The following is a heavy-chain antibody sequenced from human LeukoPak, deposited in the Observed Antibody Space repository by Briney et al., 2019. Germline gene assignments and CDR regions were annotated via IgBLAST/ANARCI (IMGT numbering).Heavy chain of an antibody. CDR3: ARSEGAIFGVGYDTGPNWFDP. J-gene: IGHJ5*02. CDR1: GYSFTSYW. Sequence: PGESLKISCKGSGYSFTSYWIGWVRQMPGKGLEWMGIIYPGDSDTRYSPSFQGQVTISADKSISTAYLQWSSLKASDTAMYYCARSEGAIFGVGYDTGPNWFDPWGQGTLVTVSS. CDR2: IYPGDSDT. D-gene: IGHD3-3*01. V-gene: IGHV5-51*01.